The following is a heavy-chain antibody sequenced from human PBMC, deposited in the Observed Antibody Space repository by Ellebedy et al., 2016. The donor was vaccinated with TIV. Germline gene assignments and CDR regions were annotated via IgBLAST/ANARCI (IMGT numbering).Heavy chain of an antibody. V-gene: IGHV3-7*01. CDR2: IKQDGSEK. Sequence: GGSLRLSCAASGFSLSSYWMHWVRQAPGKGLEWVANIKQDGSEKYYVDSVKGRFTISRDNAKNSLYLQMNSLRAEDTAVYFCGRAISSGSCYWGQGTLVTVSS. J-gene: IGHJ4*02. D-gene: IGHD3-10*01. CDR1: GFSLSSYW. CDR3: GRAISSGSCY.